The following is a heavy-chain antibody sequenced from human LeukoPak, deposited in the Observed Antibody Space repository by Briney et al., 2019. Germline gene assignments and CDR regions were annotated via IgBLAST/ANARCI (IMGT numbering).Heavy chain of an antibody. D-gene: IGHD3-10*01. CDR1: GGSISSGSYY. CDR3: ARENKITMVRGDPILDY. CDR2: IYTSGST. J-gene: IGHJ4*02. V-gene: IGHV4-61*02. Sequence: PSQTLSLTCTVSGGSISSGSYYWSWIRQPAGKGLEWIGRIYTSGSTNYNPSLKSRVTISVDTSKNQFSLKLSSVTAADTAVYYCARENKITMVRGDPILDYWGQGTLVTVSS.